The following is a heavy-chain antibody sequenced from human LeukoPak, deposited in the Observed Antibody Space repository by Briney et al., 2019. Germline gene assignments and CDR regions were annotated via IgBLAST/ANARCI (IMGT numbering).Heavy chain of an antibody. CDR3: ARRGVDSYYYMDV. J-gene: IGHJ6*03. CDR2: IGTTSTI. V-gene: IGHV3-48*01. D-gene: IGHD2-8*01. Sequence: GGSLRLSCAASGFTFSNFRFNWVRQSPEKGLEWIAFIGTTSTIYYADSVKGRFTISRDNAKNSLFLQMNNLTVEDTALYYCARRGVDSYYYMDVWGKGTTVIVS. CDR1: GFTFSNFR.